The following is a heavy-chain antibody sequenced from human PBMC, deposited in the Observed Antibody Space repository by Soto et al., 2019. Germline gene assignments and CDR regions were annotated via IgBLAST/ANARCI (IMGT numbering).Heavy chain of an antibody. CDR2: INAGNGNT. D-gene: IGHD6-25*01. CDR1: GYTFTSYA. CDR3: ARDIVGIAAALFDY. J-gene: IGHJ4*02. V-gene: IGHV1-3*01. Sequence: ASVKVSCKASGYTFTSYAMHWVRQAPGQRLEWMGWINAGNGNTKYSQKFQGRVTITRDTSASTAYMELSSLRSEDTAVYYCARDIVGIAAALFDYWGQGTLVTVSS.